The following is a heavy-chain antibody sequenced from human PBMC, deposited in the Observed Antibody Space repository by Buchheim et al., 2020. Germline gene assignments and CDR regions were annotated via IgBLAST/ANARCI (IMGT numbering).Heavy chain of an antibody. D-gene: IGHD2-2*01. Sequence: EVQLLESGGGLVQPGGSLRLSCAASGLTFSSYAMSWVRQAPGKGLEWVSVISGSGSSTYYADSVTGRFTISRDNSKNTLYLQMNSLRADDTAVYYCVVVPAAIGYSYYYGLDVWGQGTT. CDR2: ISGSGSST. CDR3: VVVPAAIGYSYYYGLDV. V-gene: IGHV3-23*01. J-gene: IGHJ6*02. CDR1: GLTFSSYA.